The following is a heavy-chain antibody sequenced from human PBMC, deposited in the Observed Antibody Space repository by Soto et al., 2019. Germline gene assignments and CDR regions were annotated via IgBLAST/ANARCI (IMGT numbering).Heavy chain of an antibody. CDR1: GGSISSGDYY. V-gene: IGHV4-30-4*01. D-gene: IGHD6-13*01. CDR2: IYYSGST. CDR3: ARDHHSSIHYGMDV. J-gene: IGHJ6*02. Sequence: SETLSLTCTVSGGSISSGDYYWSWIRQPPGKGLEWIGYIYYSGSTYYNPSLKSRVTISVDTSKNQFSLKLSSVTAADTAVYYCARDHHSSIHYGMDVWGQGTTVTVSS.